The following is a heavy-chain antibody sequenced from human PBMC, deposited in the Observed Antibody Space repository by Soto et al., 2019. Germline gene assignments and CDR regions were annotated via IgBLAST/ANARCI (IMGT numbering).Heavy chain of an antibody. V-gene: IGHV6-1*01. D-gene: IGHD6-19*01. Sequence: SQTLSLTCAISGDSVSSNTAAWNWIRSSPSRGLEWLGRTYYRSNWRHDYAVSVRSRITVNPDTSKNHFSLQLNSVTPDDTAVYYCARGVAGSGFDLWGQGTLVTAPQ. CDR1: GDSVSSNTAA. CDR3: ARGVAGSGFDL. CDR2: TYYRSNWRH. J-gene: IGHJ4*02.